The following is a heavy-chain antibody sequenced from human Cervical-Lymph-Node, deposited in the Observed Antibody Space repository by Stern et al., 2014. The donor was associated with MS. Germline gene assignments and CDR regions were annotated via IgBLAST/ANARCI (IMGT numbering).Heavy chain of an antibody. CDR1: GFTFSSYV. CDR2: VSHDGSNK. Sequence: DQLVESGGGVVQPGRSLRLSCAASGFTFSSYVMHWVRQAPGKGLEWVAVVSHDGSNKYYADSVKGQFTVSRDNSKNTLYLQMNSRRAEDTAVYYCAREGVDYYDSSGTLDYWGQGTLVTVSS. V-gene: IGHV3-30*04. D-gene: IGHD3-22*01. J-gene: IGHJ4*02. CDR3: AREGVDYYDSSGTLDY.